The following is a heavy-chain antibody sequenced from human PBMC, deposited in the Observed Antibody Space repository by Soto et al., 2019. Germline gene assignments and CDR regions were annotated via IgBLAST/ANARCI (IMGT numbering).Heavy chain of an antibody. CDR2: SITLFGTT. J-gene: IGHJ5*01. Sequence: QVQMVQSGAEVKKPGSSVKVSCMASGDTFSSHAISWVRQAPGQGLTWMGGSITLFGTTYYEQNFQGRVTITADKSTSTAYMDLTSLRSEDTGVYYCARDFYCSGGSCHDGRFDSWGQGTLVTVSS. CDR3: ARDFYCSGGSCHDGRFDS. D-gene: IGHD2-15*01. V-gene: IGHV1-69*06. CDR1: GDTFSSHA.